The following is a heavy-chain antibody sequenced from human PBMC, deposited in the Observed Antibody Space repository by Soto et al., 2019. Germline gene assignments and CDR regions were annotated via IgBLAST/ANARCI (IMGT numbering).Heavy chain of an antibody. J-gene: IGHJ3*02. CDR2: MNPNSGNT. CDR3: ASPARNYDVGSGYSFDI. Sequence: QVQLVQSGAEVKKPGASVKVSCKASGYTFTSYDINWVRQATGQGLEWMGWMNPNSGNTGYAQKFQGRVNMTRNTSISTAYMELSSLRSEDTAVYYCASPARNYDVGSGYSFDIWGQGTMVTVSS. CDR1: GYTFTSYD. D-gene: IGHD3-3*01. V-gene: IGHV1-8*01.